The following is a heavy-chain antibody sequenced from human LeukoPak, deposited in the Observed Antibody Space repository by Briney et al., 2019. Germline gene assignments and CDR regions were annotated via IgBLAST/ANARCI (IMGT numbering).Heavy chain of an antibody. CDR2: IYSGGST. Sequence: GGSLRLSCAASEFSVGSNYMTWVRQATGKGLEWASLIYSGGSTYYADSVKGRFTISRDNAKNSLYLQLNSLRPEDTAVYYCARTSRWGSGWFLGVNAFDIWGQGTMVTVSS. J-gene: IGHJ3*02. CDR1: EFSVGSNY. V-gene: IGHV3-66*01. D-gene: IGHD6-19*01. CDR3: ARTSRWGSGWFLGVNAFDI.